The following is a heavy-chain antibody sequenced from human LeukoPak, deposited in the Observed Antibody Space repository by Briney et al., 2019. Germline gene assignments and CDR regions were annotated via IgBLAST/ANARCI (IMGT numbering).Heavy chain of an antibody. CDR1: GYTFTSYD. J-gene: IGHJ6*03. D-gene: IGHD1-7*01. CDR2: MNPNSGNT. Sequence: ASVKVSCKASGYTFTSYDINWVRQATGQGLEWMGWMNPNSGNTGYAQKLQGRVTMTRNTSISTAYMELSSLRSEDTAVYYCARGARGYNWNLPYYYYYYMDVWGKGTTVTVSS. CDR3: ARGARGYNWNLPYYYYYYMDV. V-gene: IGHV1-8*01.